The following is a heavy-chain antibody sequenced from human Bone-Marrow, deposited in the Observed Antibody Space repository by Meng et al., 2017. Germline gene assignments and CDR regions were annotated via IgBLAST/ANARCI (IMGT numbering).Heavy chain of an antibody. CDR1: GYAFTSYS. D-gene: IGHD2-21*02. J-gene: IGHJ4*02. Sequence: ASVKVSCKASGYAFTSYSMHWVRQAPGQSLEWMGWINAANGNTKSSQKFEGRVSITWDTSASAAYMVLSSLRSEDTAVYYCAYDEVTANWGQGTLVTVSS. CDR2: INAANGNT. V-gene: IGHV1-3*01. CDR3: AYDEVTAN.